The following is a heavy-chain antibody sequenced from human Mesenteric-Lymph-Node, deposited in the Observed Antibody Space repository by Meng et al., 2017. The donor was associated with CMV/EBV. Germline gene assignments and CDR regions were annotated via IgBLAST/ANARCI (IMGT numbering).Heavy chain of an antibody. V-gene: IGHV4-34*01. J-gene: IGHJ4*02. D-gene: IGHD3-9*01. CDR2: INHSGST. CDR3: ARGSSYDILTGYFDY. Sequence: QVQLHQWGAGLLKPSETLSVTCAVYGGSFSGYSWNWIRQSPEKGLEWIGEINHSGSTTYNPSFTSRIIISVDTSTNQISLNMSSVTAADTAVYYCARGSSYDILTGYFDYWGQGALVTVFS. CDR1: GGSFSGYS.